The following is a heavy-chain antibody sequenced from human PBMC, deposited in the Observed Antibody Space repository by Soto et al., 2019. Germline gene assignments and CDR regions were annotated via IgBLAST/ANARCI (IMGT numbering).Heavy chain of an antibody. J-gene: IGHJ5*02. Sequence: QVQLVQSGAAVKKPGSSVKVSCKASGGTFSSYTISWVRQAPGQGLEWMGRIIPILGIANYAQKYQGRVTITADKSTSTAYMELSSLRSEDTAVYYCASDCSSTSCYAYPWGQGTLVTVSS. CDR1: GGTFSSYT. CDR2: IIPILGIA. CDR3: ASDCSSTSCYAYP. D-gene: IGHD2-2*01. V-gene: IGHV1-69*02.